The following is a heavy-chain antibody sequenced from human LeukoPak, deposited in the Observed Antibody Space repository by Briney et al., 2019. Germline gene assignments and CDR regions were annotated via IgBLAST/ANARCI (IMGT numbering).Heavy chain of an antibody. V-gene: IGHV4-59*08. CDR3: ARGGWSVDY. D-gene: IGHD6-19*01. CDR1: GGSMSSYY. J-gene: IGHJ4*02. CDR2: IYYNGKT. Sequence: SETLSLTCTVSGGSMSSYYWSWIRQPPGKGLEWIGYIYYNGKTNYSPSLNSRVTISVDTSRIQFSLKLNSVTAADTAVYYCARGGWSVDYWGQGTLVTVSS.